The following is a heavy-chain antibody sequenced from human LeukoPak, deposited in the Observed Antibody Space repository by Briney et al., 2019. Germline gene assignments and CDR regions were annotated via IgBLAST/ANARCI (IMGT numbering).Heavy chain of an antibody. V-gene: IGHV1-18*01. D-gene: IGHD6-13*01. CDR3: ARWRREIAAAGRGYFQH. CDR1: GYTFTSYG. CDR2: ISAYNGNT. J-gene: IGHJ1*01. Sequence: ASVKVSCKASGYTFTSYGTTWVRQAPGQGLEWMGWISAYNGNTNYAQKLQGRVTMTTDTSTSTAYMELRSLRSDDTAVYYCARWRREIAAAGRGYFQHWGQGTLVTVSS.